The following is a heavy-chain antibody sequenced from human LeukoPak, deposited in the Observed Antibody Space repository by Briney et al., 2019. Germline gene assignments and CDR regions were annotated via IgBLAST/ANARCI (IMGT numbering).Heavy chain of an antibody. CDR1: GGTFSNYA. J-gene: IGHJ4*02. Sequence: EASVKVSCKASGGTFSNYAISWVRQAPGQGLEWMGGITPMFGTAKYAQKFQGRVTMTRNTSISTAYMELSSPRSEDTAVYYCTREGLTDYWGQGTLVTVSS. CDR3: TREGLTDY. V-gene: IGHV1-69*05. CDR2: ITPMFGTA.